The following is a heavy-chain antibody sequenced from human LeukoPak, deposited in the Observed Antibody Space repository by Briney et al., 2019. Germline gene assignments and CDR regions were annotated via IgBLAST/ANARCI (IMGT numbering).Heavy chain of an antibody. D-gene: IGHD4-23*01. V-gene: IGHV3-9*01. CDR1: GFTFDDYA. J-gene: IGHJ4*02. Sequence: GGSLRLSCAASGFTFDDYAMHWVRQAPGKGLEWVSGISWNSGSIGYADSVKGRFTISRDNAKNSLYLQMNSLRAEDTAVYYCARDDYGGIDYWGQGTLVTVSS. CDR2: ISWNSGSI. CDR3: ARDDYGGIDY.